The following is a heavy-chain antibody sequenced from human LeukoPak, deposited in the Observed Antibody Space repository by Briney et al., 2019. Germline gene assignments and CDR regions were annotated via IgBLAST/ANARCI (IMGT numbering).Heavy chain of an antibody. V-gene: IGHV1-58*01. CDR2: IVVGSGNT. Sequence: SVTVSCKASGFTFTSSAVQWVRQARGQRLEWIGWIVVGSGNTNYAQKFQERVTITRDMSTSTAYMELSSLRSEDTAVYYCAADSIAAAGELDYWGQGTLVTVSS. CDR1: GFTFTSSA. J-gene: IGHJ4*02. CDR3: AADSIAAAGELDY. D-gene: IGHD6-13*01.